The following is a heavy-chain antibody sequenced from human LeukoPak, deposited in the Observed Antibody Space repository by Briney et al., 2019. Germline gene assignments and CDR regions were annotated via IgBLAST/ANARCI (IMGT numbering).Heavy chain of an antibody. Sequence: GASVKVSCKASGYTFTSYYMHWVRQAPGQGLEWMGIINPSGGITSYAQKFQGRVTMTRDTSTSTVYMDLSSLRSEDTAVYYCARDVGYYDSSGSNALDYWGQGTLVTVSS. CDR1: GYTFTSYY. CDR2: INPSGGIT. J-gene: IGHJ4*02. V-gene: IGHV1-46*01. CDR3: ARDVGYYDSSGSNALDY. D-gene: IGHD3-22*01.